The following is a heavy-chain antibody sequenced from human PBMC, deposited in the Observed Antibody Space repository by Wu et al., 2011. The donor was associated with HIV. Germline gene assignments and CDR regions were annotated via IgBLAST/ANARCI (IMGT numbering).Heavy chain of an antibody. CDR1: GDTFSSFA. D-gene: IGHD2-15*01. V-gene: IGHV1-69*05. J-gene: IGHJ3*02. Sequence: QVQLMRSGADVKKPGSSVKISCGASGGASGDTFSSFAFSWVRQAPGQGLEWLGAILPVLHSTKYADNFEDRITIYTDAVTKTVNMELSSLRSEDTAVYYCVRGYCSGDNCYLPFDVFDIWGQGTMVTVSS. CDR3: VRGYCSGDNCYLPFDVFDI. CDR2: ILPVLHST.